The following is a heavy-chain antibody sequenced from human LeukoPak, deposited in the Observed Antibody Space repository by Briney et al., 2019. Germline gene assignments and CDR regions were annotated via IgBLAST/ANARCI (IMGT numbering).Heavy chain of an antibody. D-gene: IGHD2-15*01. CDR3: ARHGRYCSGGSCYPRVGYYYYMDV. J-gene: IGHJ6*03. Sequence: SETLSLTCTVSGGSLSPYYWSWIRQSPGKGLEWIGYISYSGSTNSHPSLKSRVTISVDMSKPQFYLELSSVTAADTAVYYCARHGRYCSGGSCYPRVGYYYYMDVWGKGTTVTISS. V-gene: IGHV4-59*01. CDR1: GGSLSPYY. CDR2: ISYSGST.